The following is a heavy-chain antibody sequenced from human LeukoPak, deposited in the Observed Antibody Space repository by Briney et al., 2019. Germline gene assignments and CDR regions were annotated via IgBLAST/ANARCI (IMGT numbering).Heavy chain of an antibody. CDR2: ISGSGGST. V-gene: IGHV3-23*01. Sequence: GGALRLSCAASGFTFSSYAMSWVRQAPGKGLEWVSAISGSGGSTYYADSVKGRFTISRDNSKNTLYLQMNSLRAEDTAVYYCAKDRGESYSASGYWGQGTLVTVSS. D-gene: IGHD1-26*01. J-gene: IGHJ4*02. CDR3: AKDRGESYSASGY. CDR1: GFTFSSYA.